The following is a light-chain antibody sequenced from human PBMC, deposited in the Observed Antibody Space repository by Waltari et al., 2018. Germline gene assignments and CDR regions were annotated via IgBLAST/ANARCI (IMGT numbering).Light chain of an antibody. J-gene: IGKJ1*01. CDR1: QSVLYSSNNKNY. V-gene: IGKV4-1*01. Sequence: DIVMTQSPDSLAVSLGERATINCKSSQSVLYSSNNKNYLAWYQQKPGQPPKLLIYWATTRGSGVPYRFSGCVSGTDFTLTISSLQAEDVAVYYWYHYYSPPWTFGQGTKVEIK. CDR2: WAT. CDR3: YHYYSPPWT.